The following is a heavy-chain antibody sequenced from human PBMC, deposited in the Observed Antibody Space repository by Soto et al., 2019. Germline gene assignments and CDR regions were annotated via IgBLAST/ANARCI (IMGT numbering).Heavy chain of an antibody. CDR2: FDPEDGET. V-gene: IGHV1-24*01. CDR1: GYTLTESS. CDR3: ATDQRSASYPYYYYGMDV. Sequence: VASVQVSCKVSGYTLTESSMHWVRQAPGKGLEWMGGFDPEDGETIYAQKFQGRVTMTEDTSTDTAYMELSSLRSEDTAVYYCATDQRSASYPYYYYGMDVWGQGTTVTVSS. D-gene: IGHD3-10*01. J-gene: IGHJ6*02.